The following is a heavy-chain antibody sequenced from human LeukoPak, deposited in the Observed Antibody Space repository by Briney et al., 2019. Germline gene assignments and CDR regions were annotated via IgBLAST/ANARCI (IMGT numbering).Heavy chain of an antibody. J-gene: IGHJ1*01. V-gene: IGHV3-23*01. CDR1: GITLSNYG. D-gene: IGHD6-13*01. CDR2: ISGSGGSI. CDR3: ARDKSIAAAGTLQH. Sequence: GGSLRLSCAVSGITLSNYGMSWVRQAPGKGLQWVAGISGSGGSINYADSVKGRFTISRDNPKNTLYLQMNSLRAEDTAVYYCARDKSIAAAGTLQHWGQGTLVTVSS.